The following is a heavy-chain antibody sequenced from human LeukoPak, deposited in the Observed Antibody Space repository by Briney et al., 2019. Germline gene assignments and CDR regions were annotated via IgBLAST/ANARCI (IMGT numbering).Heavy chain of an antibody. CDR2: ISGRGTST. Sequence: GGSLRLSCAASGLTFRDYAMSWVRQAPGKGLEWVSGISGRGTSTYYADSVKGRFTISRDNSKNTLYLQMNSLRAEDTAVYYCAKDLDIVATITGNWGQGTLVTVSS. CDR1: GLTFRDYA. CDR3: AKDLDIVATITGN. J-gene: IGHJ4*02. D-gene: IGHD5-12*01. V-gene: IGHV3-23*01.